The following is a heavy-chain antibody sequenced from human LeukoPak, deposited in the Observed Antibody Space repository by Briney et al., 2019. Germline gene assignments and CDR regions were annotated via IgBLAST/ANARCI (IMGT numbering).Heavy chain of an antibody. CDR3: ARDRWGERAFDT. CDR1: GFVFDNFW. CDR2: ITSDGSIT. D-gene: IGHD7-27*01. V-gene: IGHV3-74*01. Sequence: GGSLRPSCAASGFVFDNFWMHWVRQVPGKRPEWLAHITSDGSITNYADSVTGRFSISRDNARNTVSLQMNNLRADDTAVYFCARDRWGERAFDTWGQGTMVTVSS. J-gene: IGHJ3*02.